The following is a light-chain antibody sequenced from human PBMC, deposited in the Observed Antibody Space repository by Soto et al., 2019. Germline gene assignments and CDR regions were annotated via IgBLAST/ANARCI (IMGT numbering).Light chain of an antibody. CDR1: QSVSNY. CDR2: DAS. V-gene: IGKV3-11*01. Sequence: EIVLTQSPATLSLSPGERATLSCRASQSVSNYLAWYLQKPGQAPRLLIYDASNRATGIPARFSGSGSGTDFALTISSLEPEDFAVYDCQQRSNWHTFGGGTKVEIK. CDR3: QQRSNWHT. J-gene: IGKJ4*01.